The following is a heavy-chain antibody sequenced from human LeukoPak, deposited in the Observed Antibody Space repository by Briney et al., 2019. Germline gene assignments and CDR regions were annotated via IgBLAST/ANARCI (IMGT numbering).Heavy chain of an antibody. CDR2: IYPGDSDT. J-gene: IGHJ1*01. D-gene: IGHD2-21*02. V-gene: IGHV5-51*01. CDR3: ARLDGDGRFEYFQY. Sequence: GGSLKISCKGSGYSFTSYWIGWVRQLPGKGLEWMGIIYPGDSDTTYSPSFEGQVTISADKSISTAYLQWSSLKVSDTAMYYCARLDGDGRFEYFQYWGQGTLVTVSS. CDR1: GYSFTSYW.